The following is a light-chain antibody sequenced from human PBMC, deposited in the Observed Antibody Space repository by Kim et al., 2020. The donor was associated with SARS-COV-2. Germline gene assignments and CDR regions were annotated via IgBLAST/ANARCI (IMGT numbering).Light chain of an antibody. J-gene: IGLJ1*01. Sequence: PGPSSTISCTGTSSDVGSYNLVSWYQQHPGKAPKLMIYEVSKRPSGVSNRFSGSKSGNTASLTISGLQAEDEADYYCCSYAGSSYVFGTGTKVTVL. V-gene: IGLV2-23*02. CDR2: EVS. CDR3: CSYAGSSYV. CDR1: SSDVGSYNL.